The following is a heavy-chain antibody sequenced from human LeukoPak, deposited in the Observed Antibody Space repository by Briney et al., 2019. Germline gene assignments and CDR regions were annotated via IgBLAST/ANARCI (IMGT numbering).Heavy chain of an antibody. CDR2: ISYDGSNK. V-gene: IGHV3-30*18. J-gene: IGHJ4*02. CDR1: GFTFSSYG. Sequence: PGGSLRLSCAASGFTFSSYGMHWVRQAPGKGLEWVAAISYDGSNKYYADSVKGRFTISRDNSKNTLYLQMNSLRAEDTAVYYCANGYYFDYWGQGTLVTVSS. CDR3: ANGYYFDY.